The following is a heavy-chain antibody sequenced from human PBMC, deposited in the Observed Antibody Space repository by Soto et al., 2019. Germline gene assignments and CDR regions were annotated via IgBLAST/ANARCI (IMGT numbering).Heavy chain of an antibody. CDR2: ISAYNGNT. CDR3: ARLTVPVFNLSRGGMDV. CDR1: GYTFTSYG. D-gene: IGHD4-17*01. J-gene: IGHJ6*02. Sequence: ASVKVSCKASGYTFTSYGISWVRQAPGQGLEWMGWISAYNGNTNYAQKLQGRVTMTTDTSTSTAYMELRSLRSDDTAVYYCARLTVPVFNLSRGGMDVWGQGTTVTVSS. V-gene: IGHV1-18*01.